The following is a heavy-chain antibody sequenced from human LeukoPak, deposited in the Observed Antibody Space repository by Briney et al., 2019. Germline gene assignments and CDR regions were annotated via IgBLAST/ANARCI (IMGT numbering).Heavy chain of an antibody. CDR1: GFTFSSYA. V-gene: IGHV3-53*01. D-gene: IGHD1-26*01. CDR2: IYSGGST. Sequence: GGSLRLSCAASGFTFSSYAMSWVRQAPGKGLEWVSVIYSGGSTYYADSVKGRFTISRDNSKNTLYLQMNSLRAEDTAVYYCARVVRSGSYSIYFDYWGQGTLVTVSS. J-gene: IGHJ4*02. CDR3: ARVVRSGSYSIYFDY.